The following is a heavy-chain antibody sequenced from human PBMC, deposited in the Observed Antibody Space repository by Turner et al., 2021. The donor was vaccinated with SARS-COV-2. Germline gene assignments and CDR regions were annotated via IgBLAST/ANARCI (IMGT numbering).Heavy chain of an antibody. CDR2: ISSSSSYI. V-gene: IGHV3-21*06. J-gene: IGHJ3*02. Sequence: EAQLVESGGGLVKPGGSLRVFCAASGLTFSSYGMNWVRQAPGKGLEWVSSISSSSSYIYYADSLKGRFTISRNNAKNSVYLQMNSLRAEDTAVYYCAREKPGFDSSGYYPDAFDIWGQGTMVTVSS. D-gene: IGHD3-22*01. CDR3: AREKPGFDSSGYYPDAFDI. CDR1: GLTFSSYG.